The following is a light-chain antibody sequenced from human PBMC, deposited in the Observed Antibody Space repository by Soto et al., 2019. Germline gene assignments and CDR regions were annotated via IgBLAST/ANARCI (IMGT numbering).Light chain of an antibody. Sequence: DIQMTQSPSSLSASVGDRVTISCRASQTISTYLHSYQHIPGRAPTLLISDVSTLQGGVPGTLCGSGSETEFTLTIIYVQPEDFAAYYCHHGYSIYALTFGGGTKVE. CDR3: HHGYSIYALT. CDR1: QTISTY. CDR2: DVS. V-gene: IGKV1-39*01. J-gene: IGKJ4*01.